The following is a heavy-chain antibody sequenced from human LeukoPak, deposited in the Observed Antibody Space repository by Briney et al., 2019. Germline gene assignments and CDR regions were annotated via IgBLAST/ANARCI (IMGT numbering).Heavy chain of an antibody. D-gene: IGHD2-2*01. CDR3: AKAPYCSSTSCYFYYYYMDV. V-gene: IGHV3-23*01. CDR1: GFTFSSYG. J-gene: IGHJ6*03. Sequence: QTGGSLRLSCAASGFTFSSYGMSWVRQAPGKGLEWVSAISGSGGSTYYADSVKGRFTISRDNSKNTLYLQMNSLRAEDTAVYYCAKAPYCSSTSCYFYYYYMDVWGKGTTVTISS. CDR2: ISGSGGST.